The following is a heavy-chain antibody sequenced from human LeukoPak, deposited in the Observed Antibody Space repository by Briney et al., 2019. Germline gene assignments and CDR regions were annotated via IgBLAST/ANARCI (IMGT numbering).Heavy chain of an antibody. V-gene: IGHV4-61*10. CDR2: IFYSGTT. CDR3: ARGGWNKFDY. Sequence: SQTLSLTCTVSDDSITSPNYYWSWVRQPAGKGLEWIGFIFYSGTTNYNPSLKSRVTISVDTSKNQFSLKLSSVTAADTAVYYCARGGWNKFDYWGQGTLVTVSS. J-gene: IGHJ4*02. D-gene: IGHD3-22*01. CDR1: DDSITSPNYY.